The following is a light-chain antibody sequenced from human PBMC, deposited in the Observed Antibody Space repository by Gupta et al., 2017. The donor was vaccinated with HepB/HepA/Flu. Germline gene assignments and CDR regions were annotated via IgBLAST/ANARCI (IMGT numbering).Light chain of an antibody. CDR3: QQSSSSPRT. CDR2: GAS. V-gene: IGKV1-39*01. Sequence: DIQMTQSPSSLSASVRDRVTITCRASQDINTYLNWYQHKLGEAPRLLIYGASIMHSGVPSRFSGSGSGTYFTLTISSLQPEDFATYFCQQSSSSPRTFGQGTKVEIK. CDR1: QDINTY. J-gene: IGKJ1*01.